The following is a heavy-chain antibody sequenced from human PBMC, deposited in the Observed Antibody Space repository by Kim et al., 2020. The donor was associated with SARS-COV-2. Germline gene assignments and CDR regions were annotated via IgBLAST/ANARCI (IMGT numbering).Heavy chain of an antibody. CDR2: ISYDGSNK. J-gene: IGHJ6*02. Sequence: GGSLRLSCAASGFTFSSYAMHWVRQAPGKGLEWVAVISYDGSNKYYADSVKGRFTISRDNSKNTLYLQMNSLRAEDTAVYYCARGVKGNYYYGMDVWGQGPRSPSP. CDR1: GFTFSSYA. V-gene: IGHV3-30*04. D-gene: IGHD3-22*01. CDR3: ARGVKGNYYYGMDV.